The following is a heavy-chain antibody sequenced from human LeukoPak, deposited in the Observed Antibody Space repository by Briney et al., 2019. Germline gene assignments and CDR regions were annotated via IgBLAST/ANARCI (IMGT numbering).Heavy chain of an antibody. V-gene: IGHV4-59*01. CDR1: GGSISSYY. CDR2: IYYSGST. J-gene: IGHJ3*02. Sequence: SSETLSLTCTASGGSISSYYWSWIRQPPGKGLEWIGYIYYSGSTNYNPSLKSRVTISVDTSKNQFSLKLSSVTAADTAVYYCARSYSGYDLHAFDIWGQGTMVTVSS. CDR3: ARSYSGYDLHAFDI. D-gene: IGHD5-12*01.